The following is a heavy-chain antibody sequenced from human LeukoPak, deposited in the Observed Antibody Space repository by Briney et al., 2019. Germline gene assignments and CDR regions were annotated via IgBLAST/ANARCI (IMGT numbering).Heavy chain of an antibody. CDR3: AREFDYEGVDP. D-gene: IGHD4-17*01. Sequence: SETLSLTCTVSGGSISSYYWNWIRQPPGKGLEWIGYIYYSGSTNYNPSLKSRVYISVDTSKNQFSLELSSLTAADTAVYYCAREFDYEGVDPWGQGTLVTVSS. J-gene: IGHJ5*02. CDR1: GGSISSYY. V-gene: IGHV4-59*12. CDR2: IYYSGST.